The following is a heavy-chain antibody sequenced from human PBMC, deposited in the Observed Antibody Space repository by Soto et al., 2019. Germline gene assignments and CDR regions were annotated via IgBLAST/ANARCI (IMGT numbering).Heavy chain of an antibody. D-gene: IGHD6-19*01. CDR2: IHYSGSI. J-gene: IGHJ4*02. Sequence: SETLSLTCTVSGGSISYEYYHWTWIRQSPGKGLEWIGYIHYSGSIIYNPSFKSRVAISVDTSKNQFSLKLSSVTAADTAVYYCARDSSGWYYFDYWGQGTLVTVSS. CDR1: GGSISYEYYH. CDR3: ARDSSGWYYFDY. V-gene: IGHV4-30-4*02.